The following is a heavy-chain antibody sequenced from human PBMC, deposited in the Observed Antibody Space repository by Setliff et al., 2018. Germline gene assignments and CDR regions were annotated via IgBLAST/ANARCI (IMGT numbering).Heavy chain of an antibody. CDR3: ARPYYGSGTPNWYFDL. Sequence: LRLSCAASGFTFSSYWMHWVRQAPGKGLVWVSRINSDGSSTSYADSVKGRFTISRDNAKNTLYLQMNSLRAEDTAVYYCARPYYGSGTPNWYFDLWGRGTLVTVSS. CDR1: GFTFSSYW. D-gene: IGHD3-10*01. CDR2: INSDGSST. J-gene: IGHJ2*01. V-gene: IGHV3-74*01.